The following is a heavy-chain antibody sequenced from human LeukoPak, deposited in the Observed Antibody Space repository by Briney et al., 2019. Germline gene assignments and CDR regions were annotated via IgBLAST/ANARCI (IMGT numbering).Heavy chain of an antibody. V-gene: IGHV3-23*01. D-gene: IGHD2-21*01. CDR2: ISGGDT. CDR3: AKAHIPQ. Sequence: GGSLRLSCVASGFTFRNYGMTWVRQAPGKGLEWVSGISGGDTYYADSVKGRLTISRDNSKNTLYLQMNSLRAEDTAVYYCAKAHIPQWGQGTLVTVSS. J-gene: IGHJ4*02. CDR1: GFTFRNYG.